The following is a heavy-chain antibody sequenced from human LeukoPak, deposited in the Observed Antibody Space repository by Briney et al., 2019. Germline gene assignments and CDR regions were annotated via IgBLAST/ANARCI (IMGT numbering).Heavy chain of an antibody. CDR1: GYTFTSYA. Sequence: ASVKVSCKASGYTFTSYAMHWVRQAPGQRLEWMGWINAGNGNTKYSQKFQGRVTITRDTSASTAYMELSSLRSEDTAVYYCARGPRIAVAGAFDIWGQRTMVTVSS. D-gene: IGHD6-19*01. CDR3: ARGPRIAVAGAFDI. V-gene: IGHV1-3*01. CDR2: INAGNGNT. J-gene: IGHJ3*02.